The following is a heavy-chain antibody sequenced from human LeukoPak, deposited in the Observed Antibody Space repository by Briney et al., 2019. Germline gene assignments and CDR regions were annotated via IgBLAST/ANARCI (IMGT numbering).Heavy chain of an antibody. CDR2: MNPNSGNT. CDR1: GYTFTSYD. CDR3: ARGKATTVTTPFDY. D-gene: IGHD4-17*01. Sequence: ASVKVSCKASGYTFTSYDINWVRQATGQGLEWMGWMNPNSGNTGYAQKFQGRVTMTRNTSISTAYMELSSLRSDDTAVYYCARGKATTVTTPFDYWGQGTLVTVSS. V-gene: IGHV1-8*01. J-gene: IGHJ4*02.